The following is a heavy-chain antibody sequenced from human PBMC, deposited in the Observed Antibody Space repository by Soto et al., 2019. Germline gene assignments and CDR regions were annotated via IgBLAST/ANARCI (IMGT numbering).Heavy chain of an antibody. CDR1: GFTFSNYA. CDR2: ISGSGDRT. CDR3: AKGRRDDVLTGFYLTYFDY. Sequence: EVQLLESGGGLVQPGGSLRLSCAAYGFTFSNYAMSWVRQAPGKGLKWVSSISGSGDRTFSADSLKGRFAISRDNSRNMLFLQISSLRADDTAVYYCAKGRRDDVLTGFYLTYFDYWGQGTQVTVPS. V-gene: IGHV3-23*01. D-gene: IGHD3-9*01. J-gene: IGHJ4*02.